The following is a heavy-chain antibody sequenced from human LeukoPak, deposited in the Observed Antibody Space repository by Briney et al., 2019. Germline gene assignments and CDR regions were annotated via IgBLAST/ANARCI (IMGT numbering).Heavy chain of an antibody. V-gene: IGHV1-18*04. CDR3: ARHLGCSGGSCYAIGYYYYYGMDV. D-gene: IGHD2-15*01. J-gene: IGHJ6*04. CDR1: GYTFTSYG. CDR2: ISAYNGNT. Sequence: ASVKVSCKASGYTFTSYGISWVRQAPGQGLEWMGWISAYNGNTNYAQKLQGRVTMTTDTSTSTAYMELRSLRSDDTAVYYCARHLGCSGGSCYAIGYYYYYGMDVRGKGTTVTVSS.